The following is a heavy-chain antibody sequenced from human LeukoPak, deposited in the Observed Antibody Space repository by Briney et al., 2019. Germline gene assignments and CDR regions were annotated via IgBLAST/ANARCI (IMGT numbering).Heavy chain of an antibody. CDR2: IYYSGST. D-gene: IGHD5-12*01. CDR3: ARVSGYDWESSFDY. Sequence: KASETLSLTCAVSGASISGSGYYLGWIRQPPGKGLEWIGYIYYSGSTNYNPSLKSRVTISVDTSKNQFSLKLSSVTAADTAVYYCARVSGYDWESSFDYWGQGTLVTVSS. J-gene: IGHJ4*02. V-gene: IGHV4-61*08. CDR1: GASISGSGYY.